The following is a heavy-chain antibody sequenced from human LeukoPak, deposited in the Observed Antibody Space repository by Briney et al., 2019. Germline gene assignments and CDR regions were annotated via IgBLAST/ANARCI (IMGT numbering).Heavy chain of an antibody. V-gene: IGHV1-18*01. CDR2: ISAYNGNT. D-gene: IGHD5-24*01. CDR3: ARDEMATTRPDY. Sequence: ASVKVSCKASGYTFTSYGISWVRQAPRQGLEWMGWISAYNGNTNYAQKLQGRVTMTTDTSTSTAYMELRSLRSDDTAVYYCARDEMATTRPDYWGRGTLVTVSS. CDR1: GYTFTSYG. J-gene: IGHJ4*02.